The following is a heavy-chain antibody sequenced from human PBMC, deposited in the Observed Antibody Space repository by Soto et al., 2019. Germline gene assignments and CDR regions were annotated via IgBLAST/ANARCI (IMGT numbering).Heavy chain of an antibody. D-gene: IGHD3-22*01. CDR1: DGSMNSDSSY. V-gene: IGHV4-39*01. J-gene: IGHJ4*02. Sequence: SETLSLTCRVSDGSMNSDSSYWGWIRQPPGKGLEWIGVINHSGSTYHNLSLKGRVTMSVDASRNQFSLKLTSMTAADTAVYYCPRLGGYVSVGYYYLWDSWGQGTLVTVSS. CDR3: PRLGGYVSVGYYYLWDS. CDR2: INHSGST.